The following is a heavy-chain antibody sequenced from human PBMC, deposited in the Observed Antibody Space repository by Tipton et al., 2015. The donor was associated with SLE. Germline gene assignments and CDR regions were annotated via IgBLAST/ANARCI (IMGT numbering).Heavy chain of an antibody. Sequence: QLVQSGAEVKKPGESLKISCQASGYTFTSYWIGWVRQMPGKGLEWMGIIYPGDSDTRYSPSFQGQVTISADKSISTAYLQWSSLKASDTAMYYCARRSIIRGVNDAFDIWGQGTMVTVSS. D-gene: IGHD3-10*01. CDR3: ARRSIIRGVNDAFDI. V-gene: IGHV5-51*03. J-gene: IGHJ3*02. CDR2: IYPGDSDT. CDR1: GYTFTSYW.